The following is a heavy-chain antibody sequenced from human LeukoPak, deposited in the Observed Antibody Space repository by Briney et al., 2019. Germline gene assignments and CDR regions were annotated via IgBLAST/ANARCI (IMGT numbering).Heavy chain of an antibody. Sequence: PGGSLRLSCAASGFTFSSYAMSWVRQAPGKGLEWVSAISGSGGSTYYADSVKGRFTISRDNSKNTLYLQMNSLRAEDTAVYYCAKEHLKYYGSGSYGDYWGQGTLVTVSS. V-gene: IGHV3-23*01. D-gene: IGHD3-10*01. CDR2: ISGSGGST. CDR3: AKEHLKYYGSGSYGDY. J-gene: IGHJ4*02. CDR1: GFTFSSYA.